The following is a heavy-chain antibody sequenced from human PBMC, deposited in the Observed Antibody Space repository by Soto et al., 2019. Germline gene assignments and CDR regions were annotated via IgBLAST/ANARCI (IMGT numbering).Heavy chain of an antibody. J-gene: IGHJ3*02. CDR2: ISSSSSYI. Sequence: GESLKISCAASGFTFSSYSMNWVRQAPGKGLEWVSSISSSSSYIYYADSVKGRFTISRDNAKNSLYLQMNSLRAEDTAVYYCARQDEYSSSSWAFDIWGQGTMVTVSS. CDR1: GFTFSSYS. V-gene: IGHV3-21*01. D-gene: IGHD6-6*01. CDR3: ARQDEYSSSSWAFDI.